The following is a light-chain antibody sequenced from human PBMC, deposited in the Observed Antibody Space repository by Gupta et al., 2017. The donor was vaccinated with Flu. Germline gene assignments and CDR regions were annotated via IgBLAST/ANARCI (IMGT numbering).Light chain of an antibody. V-gene: IGKV4-1*01. Sequence: DIVMTQSPDSLAVSLGERATINCKSSQTVLYSSNNNNYLAWYQQKPGQAPKLLIYWASTRESGVPDRFSGSGSGTDFTLTISSLQAEDVAVYYCHQYYSLPFTFGPGTKVDIK. CDR2: WAS. J-gene: IGKJ3*01. CDR1: QTVLYSSNNNNY. CDR3: HQYYSLPFT.